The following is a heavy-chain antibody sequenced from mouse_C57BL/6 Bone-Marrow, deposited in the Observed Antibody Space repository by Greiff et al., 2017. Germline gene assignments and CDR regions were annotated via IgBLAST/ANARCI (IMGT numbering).Heavy chain of an antibody. D-gene: IGHD1-1*01. V-gene: IGHV1-55*01. CDR3: ARHYYGSWFAY. J-gene: IGHJ3*01. CDR1: GYTFTSYW. CDR2: IYPGSGST. Sequence: VQLQQPGAELVKPGASVKMSCKASGYTFTSYWITWVKQRPGQGLEWIGDIYPGSGSTNYNEKFKSKATLTVDTSSCTAYMPLSSLTSEDYAVYYCARHYYGSWFAYWGQGTLVTVSA.